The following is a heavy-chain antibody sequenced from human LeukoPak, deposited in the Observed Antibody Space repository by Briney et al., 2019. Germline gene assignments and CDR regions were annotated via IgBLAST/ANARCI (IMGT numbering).Heavy chain of an antibody. CDR2: ISGSGDST. CDR1: GFTFSSYA. CDR3: AKGGGSYFRRVTYYYYYMDV. Sequence: GGSLRLSCAASGFTFSSYAMSWVRQAPGKGLQWVSGISGSGDSTYYADSVNGRFTISRDNSKNTLYLQMISLRAEDTAVYYCAKGGGSYFRRVTYYYYYMDVWGKGTTVTVSS. J-gene: IGHJ6*03. V-gene: IGHV3-23*01. D-gene: IGHD1-26*01.